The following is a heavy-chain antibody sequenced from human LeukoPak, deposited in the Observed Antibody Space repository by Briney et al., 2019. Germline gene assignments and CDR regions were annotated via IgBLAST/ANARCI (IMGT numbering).Heavy chain of an antibody. CDR3: AKDPRRGVGFVGATFDY. J-gene: IGHJ4*02. D-gene: IGHD1-26*01. V-gene: IGHV3-30*02. CDR2: IRYDGSNK. CDR1: GFTFSSYG. Sequence: GGSLRLACEASGFTFSSYGMHWVRQAPGKGLEWVAFIRYDGSNKYYADSVKGRFTISRDNSKNTLYLQMNSLRAEDTAVYYCAKDPRRGVGFVGATFDYWGQGTLVSVSS.